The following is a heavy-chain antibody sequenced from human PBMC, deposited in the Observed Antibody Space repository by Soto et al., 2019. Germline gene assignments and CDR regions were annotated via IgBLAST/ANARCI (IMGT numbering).Heavy chain of an antibody. CDR2: INPNSGGT. V-gene: IGHV1-2*02. J-gene: IGHJ4*02. Sequence: ASVKVSCKASGYTFTGYYMHWVRQAPGQGLEWMGWINPNSGGTNYAQKLQGRVTMTTDTSTSTAYMELRSLRSDDTAVYYCARARKGFLKVSGPDYWGQGTLVTVSS. D-gene: IGHD3-3*01. CDR3: ARARKGFLKVSGPDY. CDR1: GYTFTGYY.